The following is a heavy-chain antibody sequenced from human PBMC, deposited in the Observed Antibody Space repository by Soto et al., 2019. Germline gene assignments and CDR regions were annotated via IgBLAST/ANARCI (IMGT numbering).Heavy chain of an antibody. Sequence: ASVKVSCKASGGTFSSYTISWVRQAPGQGLEWMGRIIPILGIANYAQKFQGRVTITADKSTSTAYMELSSLRSEDTAVYYCASWGAGAPFSVDDWGQGTLVTVSS. CDR3: ASWGAGAPFSVDD. V-gene: IGHV1-69*02. D-gene: IGHD1-26*01. CDR1: GGTFSSYT. J-gene: IGHJ4*02. CDR2: IIPILGIA.